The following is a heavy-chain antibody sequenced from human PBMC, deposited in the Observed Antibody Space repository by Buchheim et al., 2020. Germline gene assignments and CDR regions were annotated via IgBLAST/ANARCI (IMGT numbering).Heavy chain of an antibody. Sequence: QVQLVQSGAEVKKPGASVKVSYKASGYTFTGYYMHWVRQAPGQGLEWMGWISPNSGGTNYAQKFQGRVTMTRDTSISTAYMEMSRLRSDDTAVYYCARDRSSTMVRGVICYYGMDVWGLGTT. J-gene: IGHJ6*02. CDR3: ARDRSSTMVRGVICYYGMDV. CDR2: ISPNSGGT. V-gene: IGHV1-2*02. CDR1: GYTFTGYY. D-gene: IGHD3-10*01.